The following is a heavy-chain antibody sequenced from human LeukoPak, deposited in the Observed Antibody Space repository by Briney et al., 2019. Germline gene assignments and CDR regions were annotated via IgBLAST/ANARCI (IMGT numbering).Heavy chain of an antibody. J-gene: IGHJ3*02. V-gene: IGHV3-23*01. Sequence: GGTLRLSCAASGFTFKKYDVTWVRQAPGKGLEWVSAISGSGGSTYYADSVKGRFTISRDNSKNTLYLQMNSLRAEDTAVYYCAKDLSSRKPAFWWLVSGDAFDIRGQGTMVTVSS. D-gene: IGHD6-19*01. CDR1: GFTFKKYD. CDR3: AKDLSSRKPAFWWLVSGDAFDI. CDR2: ISGSGGST.